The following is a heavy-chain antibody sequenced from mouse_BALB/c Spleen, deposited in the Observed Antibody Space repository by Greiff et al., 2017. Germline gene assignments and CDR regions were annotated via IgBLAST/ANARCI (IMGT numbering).Heavy chain of an antibody. CDR2: IWGDGST. J-gene: IGHJ2*01. Sequence: VQLQQSGPGLVAPSQSLSITCTVSGFSLTGYGVNWVRQPPGKGLEWLGMIWGDGSTDYNSALKSRLSISKDNSKGQVFLKMNSLQTDDTARYYCARSYYGSSYFDYWGQGTTLTVSS. D-gene: IGHD1-1*01. V-gene: IGHV2-6-7*01. CDR1: GFSLTGYG. CDR3: ARSYYGSSYFDY.